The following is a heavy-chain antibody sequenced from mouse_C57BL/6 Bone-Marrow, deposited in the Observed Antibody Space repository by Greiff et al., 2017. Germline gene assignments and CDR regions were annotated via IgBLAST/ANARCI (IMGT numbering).Heavy chain of an antibody. CDR1: GYTFTSYW. V-gene: IGHV1-53*01. CDR2: INPSNGGT. J-gene: IGHJ4*01. D-gene: IGHD1-1*01. Sequence: QVQLKQPGTELVKPGASVKLSCKASGYTFTSYWMHWVKQRPGQGLEWIGNINPSNGGTNYNEKFKSKATLTVDKSSSTAYMQLSSLTSEDSAVYYCARGRYYGSSPYYYAMDYGGQGTSVTVSS. CDR3: ARGRYYGSSPYYYAMDY.